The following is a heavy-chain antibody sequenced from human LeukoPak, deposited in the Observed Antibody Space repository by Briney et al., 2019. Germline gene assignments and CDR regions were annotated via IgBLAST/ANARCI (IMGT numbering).Heavy chain of an antibody. J-gene: IGHJ4*02. V-gene: IGHV4-61*02. CDR1: GGSISSGSYY. CDR3: AREGLVRQPFDY. CDR2: IYTSGST. D-gene: IGHD6-19*01. Sequence: SQTLSLTCTVSGGSISSGSYYWSWIRQPAGKGLEWIGRIYTSGSTNYNPSLKSRVTISVDTSKNQFSLKLSSVTAADTAVYYCAREGLVRQPFDYWGQGTLVTVSS.